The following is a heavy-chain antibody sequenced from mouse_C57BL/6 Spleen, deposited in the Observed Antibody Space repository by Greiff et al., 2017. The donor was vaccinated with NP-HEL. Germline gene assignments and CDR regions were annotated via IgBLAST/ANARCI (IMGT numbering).Heavy chain of an antibody. CDR3: AREGYDYASDY. Sequence: QVQLQHPGAELVKPGASVKMSCKASGYTFTSYWITWVKQRPGQGLEWIGDIYPGSGSTNYNEKFKSKATLTVDTSSSTAYMQLSSLTSEDSAVYYCAREGYDYASDYWGQGTTLTVSS. V-gene: IGHV1-55*01. D-gene: IGHD2-4*01. CDR2: IYPGSGST. CDR1: GYTFTSYW. J-gene: IGHJ2*01.